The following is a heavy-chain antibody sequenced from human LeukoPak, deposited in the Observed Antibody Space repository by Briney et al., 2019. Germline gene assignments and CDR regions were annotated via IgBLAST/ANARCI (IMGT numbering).Heavy chain of an antibody. CDR1: GFPFSSHW. Sequence: GGSLRLSCAASGFPFSSHWLSWFRQSPGKGLEWVAHINQDGSEKYYVDSVKGRFTISRDNAKNSLYLQMNSLRAEDTAVYYCARLHLGPPDYWGQGTLVTVSS. D-gene: IGHD7-27*01. V-gene: IGHV3-7*01. J-gene: IGHJ4*02. CDR2: INQDGSEK. CDR3: ARLHLGPPDY.